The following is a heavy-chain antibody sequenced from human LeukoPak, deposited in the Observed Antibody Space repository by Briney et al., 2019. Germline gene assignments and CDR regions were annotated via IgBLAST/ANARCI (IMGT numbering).Heavy chain of an antibody. CDR1: GGSISSSSHY. CDR3: ARVNLGYCSSTSCYPFDY. D-gene: IGHD2-2*01. V-gene: IGHV4-39*07. CDR2: IYYSGST. Sequence: SETLSLTCTVSGGSISSSSHYWGWIRQPPGKGLEWIGSIYYSGSTYYNPSLKSRVTISVDTSKNRFSLKLSSVTAADTAVYYCARVNLGYCSSTSCYPFDYWGQGTLVTVSS. J-gene: IGHJ4*02.